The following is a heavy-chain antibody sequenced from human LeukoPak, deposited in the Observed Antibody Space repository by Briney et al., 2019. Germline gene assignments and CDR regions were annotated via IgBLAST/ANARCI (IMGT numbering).Heavy chain of an antibody. Sequence: GSLRLSCVASGFTFSSFEMSWVRQASGKGLEWIGYISYSGSTNYNPSLKSRVTISVETSKNQFSLKLSSVTAADTAVYYCASFRSTRVVTPGRVGYWGQGTLVTVSS. CDR3: ASFRSTRVVTPGRVGY. V-gene: IGHV4-59*01. CDR2: ISYSGST. D-gene: IGHD4-23*01. J-gene: IGHJ4*02. CDR1: GFTFSSFE.